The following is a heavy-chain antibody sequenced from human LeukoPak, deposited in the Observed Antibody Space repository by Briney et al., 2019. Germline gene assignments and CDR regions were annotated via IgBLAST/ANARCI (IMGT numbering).Heavy chain of an antibody. CDR1: GGSFSGYY. CDR3: ARRTRRYFGWFDP. D-gene: IGHD3-9*01. Sequence: SSETLSLTCAVYGGSFSGYYWSWIRQPPGKGLEWIGEINHSGSTNYNPSLKSRVTISVDTSKNQFSLKLSSVTAADTAVYYCARRTRRYFGWFDPWGQGTLVTVSS. CDR2: INHSGST. V-gene: IGHV4-34*01. J-gene: IGHJ5*02.